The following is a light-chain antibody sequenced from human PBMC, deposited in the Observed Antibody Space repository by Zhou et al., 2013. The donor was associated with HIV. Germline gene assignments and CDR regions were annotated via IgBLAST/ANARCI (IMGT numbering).Light chain of an antibody. CDR1: QSVDTY. CDR3: QEYGGSPIT. V-gene: IGKV3-20*01. J-gene: IGKJ5*01. Sequence: EILMTQSPVTLSVSPGERATLSCRASQSVDTYLAWYQQRPGQPPRLLIYDASTRATGVPVRFSGSGSGTDFTLTISRLEPEDFAVYYCQEYGGSPITFGQGTRLEIK. CDR2: DAS.